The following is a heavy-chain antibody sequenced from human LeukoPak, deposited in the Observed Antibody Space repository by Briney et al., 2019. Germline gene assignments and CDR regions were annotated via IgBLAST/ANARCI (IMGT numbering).Heavy chain of an antibody. CDR2: ISGSGGST. CDR3: AKLIAAAGTFDY. Sequence: GSLRLSCAASGFTFSSYAMSWVRQAPGKGLEWVSAISGSGGSTYYADSVKGRFTISRDNSKNTLYLQMNSLRAEDTAVYYCAKLIAAAGTFDYWGQGTLVTVSS. CDR1: GFTFSSYA. D-gene: IGHD6-13*01. J-gene: IGHJ4*02. V-gene: IGHV3-23*01.